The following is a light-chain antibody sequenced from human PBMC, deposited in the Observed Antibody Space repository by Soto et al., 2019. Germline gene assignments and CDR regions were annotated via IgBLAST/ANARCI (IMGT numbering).Light chain of an antibody. V-gene: IGKV3-20*01. CDR3: KQFGSSPGFT. CDR1: QSINNRY. CDR2: AAS. J-gene: IGKJ3*01. Sequence: EIVLTQSPGTLSLSPGERATLSCRASQSINNRYLAWYQQKPGQAPRLRIYAASSRATGIPDRFSGSGSGTDLTLTISRLEPEDFAVYYCKQFGSSPGFTFGPGTKVDIK.